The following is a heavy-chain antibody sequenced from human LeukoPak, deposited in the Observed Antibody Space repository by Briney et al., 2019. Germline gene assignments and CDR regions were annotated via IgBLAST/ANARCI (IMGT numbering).Heavy chain of an antibody. V-gene: IGHV4-59*01. CDR3: ARNPTDSRGSSWYMVHPLKAKYWYFDL. J-gene: IGHJ2*01. CDR1: GGSISSYY. CDR2: IYYSGST. D-gene: IGHD6-13*01. Sequence: SSETLSLTCTVSGGSISSYYWSWIRQPPGKGLEWIGYIYYSGSTNYNPSLKSRVTISVDTSKNQFSLKLSSVTAADTAVYYCARNPTDSRGSSWYMVHPLKAKYWYFDLWGRGTLVTVSS.